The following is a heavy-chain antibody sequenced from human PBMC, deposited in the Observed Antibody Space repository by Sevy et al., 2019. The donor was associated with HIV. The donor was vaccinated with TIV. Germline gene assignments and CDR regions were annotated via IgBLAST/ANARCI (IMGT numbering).Heavy chain of an antibody. CDR3: TRDHIGTTFDFDH. V-gene: IGHV3-49*03. CDR1: GFTFGDFA. D-gene: IGHD1-7*01. CDR2: IRSKAYGGTT. Sequence: GGSLRLSCTTSGFTFGDFAMSWFRQAPGEGLEWISFIRSKAYGGTTEYAPSVRGRFTMSRDDSRSVAYLQMSSLKIEDTAIYYCTRDHIGTTFDFDHRGQGTLVTVSS. J-gene: IGHJ4*02.